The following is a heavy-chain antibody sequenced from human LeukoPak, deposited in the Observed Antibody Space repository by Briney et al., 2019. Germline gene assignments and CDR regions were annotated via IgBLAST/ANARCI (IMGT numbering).Heavy chain of an antibody. Sequence: SETLSLTCTVSGGSISSSSYYWGWIRQPPGKGLEWIGSIYYSGSTYYNPSLKSRVTISVDTSKNQFSLKLSSVTAADTAVYYCASITVDTAMTPDRYFDLWGRGTLVTVSS. CDR2: IYYSGST. D-gene: IGHD5-18*01. V-gene: IGHV4-39*01. CDR1: GGSISSSSYY. CDR3: ASITVDTAMTPDRYFDL. J-gene: IGHJ2*01.